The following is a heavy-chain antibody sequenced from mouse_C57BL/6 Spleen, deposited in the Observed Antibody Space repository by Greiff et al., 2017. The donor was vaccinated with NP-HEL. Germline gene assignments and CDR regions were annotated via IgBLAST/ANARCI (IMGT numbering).Heavy chain of an antibody. CDR3: ARSGLYYGSSYGYFDV. Sequence: VQLQQPGAELVKPGASVKMSCKASGYTFTSYWITWVKQRPGQGLEWIGDIYPGSGSTNYNEKFKSKATLTVDTSSSTAYMQLSSLTSEDSAVYYCARSGLYYGSSYGYFDVWGTGTTVTVSS. CDR2: IYPGSGST. D-gene: IGHD1-1*01. V-gene: IGHV1-55*01. CDR1: GYTFTSYW. J-gene: IGHJ1*03.